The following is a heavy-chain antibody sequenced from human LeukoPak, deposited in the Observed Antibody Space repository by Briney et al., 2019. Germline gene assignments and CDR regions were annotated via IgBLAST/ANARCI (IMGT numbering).Heavy chain of an antibody. V-gene: IGHV1-18*04. CDR1: GCTFTSYG. CDR2: ISAYNGNT. J-gene: IGHJ6*04. Sequence: ASVKVSCKASGCTFTSYGISWVRQAPGQGLEWMGWISAYNGNTNYAQKLQGRVTMTTDTSTSTAYMELRSLRSDDTAVYYCARDRRGPMVRGVISGMDVWGKGTTVTVSS. CDR3: ARDRRGPMVRGVISGMDV. D-gene: IGHD3-10*01.